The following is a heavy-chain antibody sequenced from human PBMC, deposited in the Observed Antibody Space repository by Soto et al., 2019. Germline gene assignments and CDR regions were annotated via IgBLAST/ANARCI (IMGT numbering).Heavy chain of an antibody. Sequence: GASVKVSCKASGYTFTSYDINWVRQATGQGLEWMGWMNPNSGNTGYAQKFQGRVTMTRNTPISTAYTELSSLRSEDTAVYYCARGRPQDIVLMVYAISPYYFDYWGQGTLVTVSS. J-gene: IGHJ4*02. V-gene: IGHV1-8*01. CDR2: MNPNSGNT. D-gene: IGHD2-8*01. CDR3: ARGRPQDIVLMVYAISPYYFDY. CDR1: GYTFTSYD.